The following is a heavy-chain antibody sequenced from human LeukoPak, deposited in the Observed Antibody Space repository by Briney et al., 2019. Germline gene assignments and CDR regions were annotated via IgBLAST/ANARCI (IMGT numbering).Heavy chain of an antibody. D-gene: IGHD6-13*01. V-gene: IGHV4-59*01. J-gene: IGHJ5*02. CDR3: AREISIAAARWFDP. Sequence: PSETLSLTCTVSGGSISSYYWSWIRQPPGKGLEWIGYIYYSGSTNYNPSLKSRVTISVDTSKNQFSLKLSSVTAADTAVYYCAREISIAAARWFDPWGQGTLVTVSS. CDR1: GGSISSYY. CDR2: IYYSGST.